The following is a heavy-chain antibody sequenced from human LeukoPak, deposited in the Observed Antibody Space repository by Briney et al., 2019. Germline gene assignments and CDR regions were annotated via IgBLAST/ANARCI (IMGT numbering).Heavy chain of an antibody. CDR1: GASISGSTNH. D-gene: IGHD3-16*01. J-gene: IGHJ5*02. CDR3: ARHALLISIATFNWKDP. CDR2: VFETGSA. V-gene: IGHV4-39*01. Sequence: SETLSLTCSVSGASISGSTNHWGWIRQPPGKGLEWIGSVFETGSAYYSPSLKSRVTISVDTSKNEFSLRSTSVTAADTAVYYCARHALLISIATFNWKDPWGQGSLVTVSS.